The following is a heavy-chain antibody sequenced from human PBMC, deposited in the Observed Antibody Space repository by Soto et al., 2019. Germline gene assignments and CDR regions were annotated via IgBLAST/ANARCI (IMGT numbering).Heavy chain of an antibody. CDR1: GYTFTGYY. D-gene: IGHD6-13*01. J-gene: IGHJ5*02. Sequence: QELLVQSGAELKKPGASVKVSCEASGYTFTGYYIHWVRQAPGQGLEWMGWINPKTGFTNYAQKFQDWVTMTRDTSISTAYMELRSLRSDDTAIYYCARDRAAAGSHNLFDPWCQGTLVTVSS. CDR3: ARDRAAAGSHNLFDP. CDR2: INPKTGFT. V-gene: IGHV1-2*04.